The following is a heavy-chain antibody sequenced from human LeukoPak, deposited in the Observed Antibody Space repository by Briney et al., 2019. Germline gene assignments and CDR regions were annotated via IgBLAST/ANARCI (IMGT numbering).Heavy chain of an antibody. Sequence: GGSLRLSCAASGFTFSTYGMNWVRQAPGKGLEWVSYINLNSRTIDYADSVRGRFTISRDNAKSSLYLQMNSLRAEDTAVYYCARGGAARPDYWGQGTLVTVFS. CDR2: INLNSRTI. V-gene: IGHV3-48*01. CDR3: ARGGAARPDY. D-gene: IGHD6-6*01. J-gene: IGHJ4*02. CDR1: GFTFSTYG.